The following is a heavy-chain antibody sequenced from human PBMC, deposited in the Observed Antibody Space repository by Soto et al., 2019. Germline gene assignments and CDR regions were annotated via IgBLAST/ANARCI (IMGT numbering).Heavy chain of an antibody. Sequence: QITLKESGPTLEKPTQTLTLTCTFSGFSLSTSGVDVGWIRQPPGKALEWLALIYWDDDKRYSPSLKSRLTITKDTSKNQVVLTMTNMDPLDTATYYCAHRRPYSNSPEYFFDYWGQGTLVTVSS. CDR3: AHRRPYSNSPEYFFDY. J-gene: IGHJ4*02. CDR2: IYWDDDK. CDR1: GFSLSTSGVD. D-gene: IGHD6-6*01. V-gene: IGHV2-5*02.